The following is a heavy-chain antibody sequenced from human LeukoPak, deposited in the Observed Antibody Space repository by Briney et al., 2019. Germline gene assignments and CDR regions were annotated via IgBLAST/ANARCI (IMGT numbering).Heavy chain of an antibody. V-gene: IGHV4-59*08. CDR3: ARHFAYSSSSYFDY. CDR2: VYDTGST. D-gene: IGHD6-6*01. Sequence: PSETLSLTCSVSGGSVSNYYWSWIRQPPGKGLEWIGYVYDTGSTNYNPSLKSRVTMFEDKSKNQFSLRLYSVTVADTAVYYCARHFAYSSSSYFDYWGQGSLLTVSS. J-gene: IGHJ4*02. CDR1: GGSVSNYY.